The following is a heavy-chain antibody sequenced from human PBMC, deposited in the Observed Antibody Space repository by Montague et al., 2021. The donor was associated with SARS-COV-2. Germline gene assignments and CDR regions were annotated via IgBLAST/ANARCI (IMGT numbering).Heavy chain of an antibody. CDR3: ARGGGYSNYCLDV. CDR2: INHSGST. J-gene: IGHJ6*02. CDR1: GGSISNYY. D-gene: IGHD2-15*01. V-gene: IGHV4-59*01. Sequence: SETLSLTCTVSGGSISNYYWSWIRQPPGRGLEWIGYINHSGSTHYSPSLKSRVTISPDTSRNQFSLKLTSVTAADTAVYYCARGGGYSNYCLDVWGPGTTVTVSS.